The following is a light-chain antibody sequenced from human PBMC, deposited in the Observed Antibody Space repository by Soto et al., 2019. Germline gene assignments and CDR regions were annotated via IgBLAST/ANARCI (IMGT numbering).Light chain of an antibody. J-gene: IGLJ2*01. CDR1: SSDIGSYDL. V-gene: IGLV2-23*02. CDR3: CSYTSSNTLV. CDR2: EVN. Sequence: QSALTQPASVSGSPGQSITISCTGASSDIGSYDLVSWYQQNPGKTPRLIIYEVNKRPWGVSNRFSGSKSGNTASLTISGLHAEDEADYYCCSYTSSNTLVFGGGTKLTV.